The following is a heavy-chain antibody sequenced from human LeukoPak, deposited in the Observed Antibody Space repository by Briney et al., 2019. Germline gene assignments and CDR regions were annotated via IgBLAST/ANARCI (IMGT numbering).Heavy chain of an antibody. CDR1: GYTFTSYY. CDR2: INPSGGST. J-gene: IGHJ3*02. V-gene: IGHV1-46*01. CDR3: ARDLRFLEWSDAFDI. D-gene: IGHD3-3*01. Sequence: ASVKVSCKASGYTFTSYYMHWVRQAPGQGLEWMGIINPSGGSTSYAQKFQGRVTMTRDMSTSTVYMELSSLRSEDTAVYYCARDLRFLEWSDAFDIWGQGTMVTVSS.